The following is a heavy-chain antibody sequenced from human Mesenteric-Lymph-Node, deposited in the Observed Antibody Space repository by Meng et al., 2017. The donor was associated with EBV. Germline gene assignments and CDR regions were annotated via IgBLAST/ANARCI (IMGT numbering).Heavy chain of an antibody. CDR2: MHPGNGKT. V-gene: IGHV1-3*01. D-gene: IGHD2-15*01. J-gene: IGHJ5*02. Sequence: QAQLVQSGAQVRKPGAAVTVSCKASGYLFNNYAIHWLRQAPGQRPEWMGWMHPGNGKTEFSQKFQGRITLTRDTSATTAYMELSSLTSDDTAVYYCARDRERLRRRLFVVVVAAPFDPWGQGTLVTVSS. CDR1: GYLFNNYA. CDR3: ARDRERLRRRLFVVVVAAPFDP.